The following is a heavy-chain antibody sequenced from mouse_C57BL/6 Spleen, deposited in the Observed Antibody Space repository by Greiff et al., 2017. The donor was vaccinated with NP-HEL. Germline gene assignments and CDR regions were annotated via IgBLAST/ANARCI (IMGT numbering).Heavy chain of an antibody. CDR1: GFNITNTY. CDR3: AKTYDSNLYAMDY. V-gene: IGHV14-3*01. D-gene: IGHD2-5*01. Sequence: SVAELVRPGASVKLSCTASGFNITNTYMHWVKQRPEQGLEWIGRIDPANGNTKYAPKFQGKATITADTSSNTAYLQLSSLTSEDTAIYYCAKTYDSNLYAMDYWGQGTSVTVSS. CDR2: IDPANGNT. J-gene: IGHJ4*01.